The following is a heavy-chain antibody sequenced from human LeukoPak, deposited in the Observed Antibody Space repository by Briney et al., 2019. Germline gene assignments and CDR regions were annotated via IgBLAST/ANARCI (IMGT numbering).Heavy chain of an antibody. J-gene: IGHJ5*02. CDR3: AREIYYDSSGYYHP. V-gene: IGHV3-53*01. D-gene: IGHD3-22*01. CDR2: IYSGGST. Sequence: PGGSLRLSCAASGFTVSSNYMSWVRQAPGKGLEWVSVIYSGGSTYYADSVKGRFTISRDNSKNTLYLQMNSLRAEDTAVYYCAREIYYDSSGYYHPWGQGTLVTVSS. CDR1: GFTVSSNY.